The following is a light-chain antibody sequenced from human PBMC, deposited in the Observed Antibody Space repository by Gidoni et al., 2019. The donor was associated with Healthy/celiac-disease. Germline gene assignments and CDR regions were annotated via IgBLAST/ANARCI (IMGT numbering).Light chain of an antibody. V-gene: IGKV3-15*01. CDR1: QSVSSN. J-gene: IGKJ2*01. CDR3: QQYNNWPSNT. CDR2: GAS. Sequence: EIVMTQSPATLSVSPGERATLSCRASQSVSSNLAWYQQQPGQAPRLLIYGASTRATGIPARFSGSGSGTEFTLTISSLQSEDFAVYYCQQYNNWPSNTFGQGTKLEIK.